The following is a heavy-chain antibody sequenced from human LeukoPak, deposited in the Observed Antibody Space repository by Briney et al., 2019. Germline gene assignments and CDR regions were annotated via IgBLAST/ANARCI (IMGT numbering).Heavy chain of an antibody. Sequence: SETLSLTCAVYGGSFSGYYWSWIRQPPGKGLEWIGEINHSGSTNYNPSLKSRVTMSVDTSKDQFSLKLSSVTAADTAVYYCARDKDSSGEFDYWGQGTLVTVSS. CDR2: INHSGST. CDR1: GGSFSGYY. V-gene: IGHV4-34*01. D-gene: IGHD6-19*01. J-gene: IGHJ4*02. CDR3: ARDKDSSGEFDY.